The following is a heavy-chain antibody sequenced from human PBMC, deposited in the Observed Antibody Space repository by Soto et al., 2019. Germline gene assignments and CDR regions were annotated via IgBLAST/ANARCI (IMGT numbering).Heavy chain of an antibody. CDR3: VGALTYEVPYYYYGMDV. V-gene: IGHV3-7*01. D-gene: IGHD3-16*01. Sequence: GESLRLSCTASGFMFSTYLMSWVRQAQGKGLEWVANIRQGGNEKFYVDSVKGRFTISRDNAKKSLYLQMNSLRAEDTAVYYCVGALTYEVPYYYYGMDVWGQGTTVTVSS. CDR1: GFMFSTYL. CDR2: IRQGGNEK. J-gene: IGHJ6*02.